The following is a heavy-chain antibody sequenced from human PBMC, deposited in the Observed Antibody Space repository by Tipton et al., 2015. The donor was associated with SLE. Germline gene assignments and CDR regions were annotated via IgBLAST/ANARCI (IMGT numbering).Heavy chain of an antibody. CDR1: GFTFSSYA. D-gene: IGHD4-17*01. V-gene: IGHV3-21*01. CDR3: TRRMIYGADAFDI. CDR2: ISSTGSHI. J-gene: IGHJ3*02. Sequence: GSLRLSCAASGFTFSSYAMSWVRQAPGKGLEWVSSISSTGSHITYADSVKGRLTISRDNAKNSLYLQMNSLRAEDTAVYYCTRRMIYGADAFDIWGQGTIVTVSS.